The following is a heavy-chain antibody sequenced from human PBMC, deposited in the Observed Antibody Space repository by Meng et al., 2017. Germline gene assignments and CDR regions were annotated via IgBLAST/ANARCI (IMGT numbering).Heavy chain of an antibody. CDR3: ARDVGRYGGYPSFDY. Sequence: LSLTCAASGFTFSSYSMNWVRQAPGKGLEWVSSISSSSYIYYADSVKGRFTISRDNAKNSLYLQMNSLRDEDTDVYYCARDVGRYGGYPSFDYWGQGTLVTVSS. CDR1: GFTFSSYS. V-gene: IGHV3-21*01. D-gene: IGHD5-12*01. J-gene: IGHJ4*02. CDR2: ISSSSYI.